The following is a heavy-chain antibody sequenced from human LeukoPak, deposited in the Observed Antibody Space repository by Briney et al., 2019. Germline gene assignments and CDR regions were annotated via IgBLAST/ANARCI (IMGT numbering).Heavy chain of an antibody. V-gene: IGHV3-74*01. D-gene: IGHD7-27*01. CDR1: GFSFSGHW. J-gene: IGHJ4*02. CDR2: INGDGSAT. CDR3: ARDINWGQVDY. Sequence: GGSLRLSCAASGFSFSGHWMYWLRQAPGKGLAWVSRINGDGSATNYAGSMKGRFTISRDNAKNILYLQMNSLREDDTAVYYCARDINWGQVDYWGQGTLVTVSS.